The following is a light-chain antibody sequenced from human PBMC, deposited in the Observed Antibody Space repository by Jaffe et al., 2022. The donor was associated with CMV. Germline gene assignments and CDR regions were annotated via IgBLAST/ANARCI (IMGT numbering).Light chain of an antibody. J-gene: IGKJ3*01. CDR1: QSISTY. CDR2: AAS. CDR3: QQSYSDF. Sequence: DIQMTQSPSSLSASVGDRVTITCRASQSISTYLNWYQQKQGKAPNLLIYAASSLQSGVPSRFSGSGSGTDFTLTISTLHPEDCATYCCQQSYSDFLGPGTKVEIK. V-gene: IGKV1-39*01.